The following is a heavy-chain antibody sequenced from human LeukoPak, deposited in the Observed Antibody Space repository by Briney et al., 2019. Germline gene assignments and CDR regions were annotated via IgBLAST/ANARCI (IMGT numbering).Heavy chain of an antibody. D-gene: IGHD5-18*01. CDR2: IIPIFGTA. V-gene: IGHV1-69*13. J-gene: IGHJ4*02. CDR1: GHTFTSYD. Sequence: SVKVSCKASGHTFTSYDINWVRRAPGQGLEWMGGIIPIFGTANYAQKFQGRVTITADESTSTAYMELSSLRSEDTAVYYCATLAETAMDDYWGQGTLVTVSS. CDR3: ATLAETAMDDY.